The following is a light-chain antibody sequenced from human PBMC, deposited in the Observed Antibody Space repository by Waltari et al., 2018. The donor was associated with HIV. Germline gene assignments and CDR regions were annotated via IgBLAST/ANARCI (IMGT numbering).Light chain of an antibody. CDR1: SSVIGAFDS. V-gene: IGLV2-8*01. CDR3: SSYGDSLRVL. CDR2: EVT. Sequence: QSALTQPPSASGSLGQSVTIPCTGPSSVIGAFDSVSWFQQHPRSAPNLLLYEVTRRPSTVSDRFSGSRSGSTAFLTVAGLQPDDEATYFCSSYGDSLRVLFGGGTNVTVL. J-gene: IGLJ3*02.